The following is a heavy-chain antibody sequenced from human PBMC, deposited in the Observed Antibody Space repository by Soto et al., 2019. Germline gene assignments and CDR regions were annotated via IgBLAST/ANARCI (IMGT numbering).Heavy chain of an antibody. J-gene: IGHJ3*02. V-gene: IGHV3-73*01. CDR2: IRSKANSYAT. CDR1: GFTFSGSA. D-gene: IGHD3-22*01. CDR3: TRHRGGEDDSSGSRRNAFDI. Sequence: PGGSLRLSCAASGFTFSGSAMHWVRQASGKGLEWVGRIRSKANSYATAYAASVKGRFTTSRDDSKNTAYLQMNSLKTEDTAVYYCTRHRGGEDDSSGSRRNAFDIWGQGTMVTVSS.